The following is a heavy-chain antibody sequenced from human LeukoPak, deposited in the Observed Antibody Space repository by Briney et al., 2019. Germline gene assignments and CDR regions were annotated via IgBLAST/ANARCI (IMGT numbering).Heavy chain of an antibody. CDR1: GGSFSGYY. CDR3: ARGPYSYDSSGAFDI. CDR2: ISSSGST. Sequence: PSETLSLTCAVYGGSFSGYYWSWIRQPAGKGLEWIGRISSSGSTNYNPSLKSRVTVSVNTSKNQFSLKLSSVTAADTAVYFCARGPYSYDSSGAFDIWGQGTMVTVSS. D-gene: IGHD3-22*01. J-gene: IGHJ3*02. V-gene: IGHV4-59*10.